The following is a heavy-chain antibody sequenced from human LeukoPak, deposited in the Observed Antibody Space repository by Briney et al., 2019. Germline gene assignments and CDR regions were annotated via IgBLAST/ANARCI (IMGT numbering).Heavy chain of an antibody. V-gene: IGHV4-31*03. J-gene: IGHJ4*02. D-gene: IGHD2-2*01. CDR3: ARVGCSSTSCLGAPFDY. CDR2: IYYSGST. CDR1: GASISSGGYY. Sequence: SETLSLTCTVSGASISSGGYYWSWIRQHPGKGLEWIGYIYYSGSTYYNPSLKSRVTISVDTSKNQFSLKLSSVTAADTAVYYCARVGCSSTSCLGAPFDYWGQGTLVTVSS.